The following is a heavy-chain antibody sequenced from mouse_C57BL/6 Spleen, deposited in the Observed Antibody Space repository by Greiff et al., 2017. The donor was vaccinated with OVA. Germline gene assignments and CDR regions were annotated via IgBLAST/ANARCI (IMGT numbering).Heavy chain of an antibody. CDR1: GYAFSSSW. J-gene: IGHJ2*01. D-gene: IGHD1-1*01. CDR2: IYPGDGDT. Sequence: ELVKPGASVKIPCKASGYAFSSSWMNWVKQRPGKGLEWIGRIYPGDGDTNYNGKFKGKATLTADKSSSTAYMQLRSLTSEDSAVYFCARADYYGTLVYWGQGTALTVSS. CDR3: ARADYYGTLVY. V-gene: IGHV1-82*01.